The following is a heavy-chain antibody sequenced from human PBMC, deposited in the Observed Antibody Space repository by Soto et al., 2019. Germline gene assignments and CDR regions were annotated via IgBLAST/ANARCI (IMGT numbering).Heavy chain of an antibody. J-gene: IGHJ3*02. CDR2: IIPIFGTA. Sequence: QVQLVQSGAEVKKPGSSVKVSCKASGGTFSSYAISWVRQAPGQGLEWMGGIIPIFGTANYAQKLQGRVTITADESTSTAYMELSSLRSEDTAVYYCAREKVVTRDSDVLDAFDIWGQGTMVTVSS. CDR3: AREKVVTRDSDVLDAFDI. CDR1: GGTFSSYA. D-gene: IGHD3-22*01. V-gene: IGHV1-69*12.